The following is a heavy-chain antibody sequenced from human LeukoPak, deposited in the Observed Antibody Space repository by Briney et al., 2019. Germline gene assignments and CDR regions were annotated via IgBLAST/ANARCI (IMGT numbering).Heavy chain of an antibody. V-gene: IGHV3-30-3*01. CDR3: ARADYGDYAPFDY. J-gene: IGHJ4*02. Sequence: GGSLRLSCAASGFTFSSYAMHWVRQAPGKGLEWVALISYDGSNKYYADSVKGRFTISRDSSKSTLYLQMNSLTGEDTAVYYCARADYGDYAPFDYWGQGTLVTVSS. CDR1: GFTFSSYA. CDR2: ISYDGSNK. D-gene: IGHD4-17*01.